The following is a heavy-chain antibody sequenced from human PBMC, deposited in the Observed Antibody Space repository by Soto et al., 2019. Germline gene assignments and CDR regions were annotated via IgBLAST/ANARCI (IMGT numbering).Heavy chain of an antibody. J-gene: IGHJ3*02. CDR1: GFTFSSYA. D-gene: IGHD3-22*01. Sequence: PGGSLRLSCAASGFTFSSYAMSWVRQAPGKGLEWVSAISGSGGSTYYTDSVKGRFTISRDNSKNTLYLQMNSLRAEDTAVYYCAKTYSYDSSGYYLADAFDIWGQGTMVTVSS. V-gene: IGHV3-23*01. CDR3: AKTYSYDSSGYYLADAFDI. CDR2: ISGSGGST.